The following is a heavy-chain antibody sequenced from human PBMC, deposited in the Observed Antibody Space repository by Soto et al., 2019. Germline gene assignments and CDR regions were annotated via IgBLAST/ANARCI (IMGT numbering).Heavy chain of an antibody. V-gene: IGHV4-39*01. D-gene: IGHD2-21*02. CDR2: IYYSGST. CDR1: GYSINNRSYY. J-gene: IGHJ4*02. Sequence: PSETLSLTCPVTGYSINNRSYYWGWIRQPPGKGLEWIGSIYYSGSTYNNPSLKSRVSMSVDTSKNQFSLKLRSVTAADTALYYCARQRTSVVTQAYFDSWGQGSLVTVSS. CDR3: ARQRTSVVTQAYFDS.